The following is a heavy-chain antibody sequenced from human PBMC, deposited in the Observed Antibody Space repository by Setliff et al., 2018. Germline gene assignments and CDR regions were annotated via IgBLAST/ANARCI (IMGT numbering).Heavy chain of an antibody. V-gene: IGHV3-33*01. D-gene: IGHD5-18*01. Sequence: GGSLRLSCAASGLAFSTYARHGVRRAPGKGLEWVAMIWYDGTNKYYADSVKGRFTISRDNAENSLYLQMNSLNADDTAVYYCARDPDTSSKVDVWGRGTLVT. CDR1: GLAFSTYA. CDR2: IWYDGTNK. CDR3: ARDPDTSSKVDV. J-gene: IGHJ2*01.